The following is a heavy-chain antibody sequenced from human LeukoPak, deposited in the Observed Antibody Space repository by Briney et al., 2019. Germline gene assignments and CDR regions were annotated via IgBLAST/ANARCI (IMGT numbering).Heavy chain of an antibody. V-gene: IGHV1-2*02. J-gene: IGHJ6*02. CDR3: AREQHLSGSGQYYYHGLDV. Sequence: ASVKVSCKASGYTFTGYYMHWVRQAPGQGLEWMGWINPNSGGTNYAQKFQDRVTMTRDTSISTAYMEVSRLTSDDTAVYYCAREQHLSGSGQYYYHGLDVWGQGTTVTVSS. CDR2: INPNSGGT. D-gene: IGHD6-19*01. CDR1: GYTFTGYY.